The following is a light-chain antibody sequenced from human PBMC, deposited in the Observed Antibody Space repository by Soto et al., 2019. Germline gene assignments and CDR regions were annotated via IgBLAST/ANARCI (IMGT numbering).Light chain of an antibody. CDR3: LQDYNYPWT. CDR1: QAIRND. V-gene: IGKV1-6*01. J-gene: IGKJ1*01. Sequence: AIQMTQSPPSMSASVGDRVTITCRASQAIRNDLGWFRQKPGKAPELLIYGAYTLQSGVPSRFSGGGSGTEFTLTISSLQPEDFATYYCLQDYNYPWTFGQGTKVDIK. CDR2: GAY.